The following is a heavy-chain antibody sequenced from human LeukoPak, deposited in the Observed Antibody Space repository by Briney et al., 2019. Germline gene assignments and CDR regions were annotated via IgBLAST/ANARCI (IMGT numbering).Heavy chain of an antibody. CDR2: INPSGGST. CDR1: GYSFTSYY. D-gene: IGHD6-19*01. Sequence: ASVKVSCKASGYSFTSYYMHWVRQAPGQGLEWMGIINPSGGSTSYAQKFQSRVTMTRDTSTRTVYVELSSLRSEDTAVYYCARESDSGYSSSFNWFDPWGQGTLVTVSS. J-gene: IGHJ5*02. CDR3: ARESDSGYSSSFNWFDP. V-gene: IGHV1-46*01.